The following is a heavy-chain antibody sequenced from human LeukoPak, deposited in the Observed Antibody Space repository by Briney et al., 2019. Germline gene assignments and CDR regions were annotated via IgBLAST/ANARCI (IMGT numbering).Heavy chain of an antibody. V-gene: IGHV4-59*01. J-gene: IGHJ3*02. D-gene: IGHD5-18*01. CDR1: GGSISSYY. CDR2: IYYSGST. Sequence: PSETLSLTCTVSGGSISSYYWSWIRQPPGKGLEWIGYIYYSGSTNYNPSLKSRVTISVDTSKNQFSLKLSSVTAADTAVYYCARETIRGYSYGDDAFDIWGQGTMVTVSS. CDR3: ARETIRGYSYGDDAFDI.